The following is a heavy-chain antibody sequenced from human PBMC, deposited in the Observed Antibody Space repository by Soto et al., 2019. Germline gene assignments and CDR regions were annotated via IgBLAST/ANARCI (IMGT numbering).Heavy chain of an antibody. J-gene: IGHJ4*02. CDR1: GYTFTSYA. D-gene: IGHD3-3*01. Sequence: VQLVQSGAEVKKLGASVKVSGKASGYTFTSYAMHWVRQAPGQRLEWMGWIKAGNGNTKYSQKFQGRVTITRDTSASTAYMELSSLRSEDTAVYYCARGDLRRYDFWSGYSYYFDYWGQGTLVTVSS. V-gene: IGHV1-3*01. CDR3: ARGDLRRYDFWSGYSYYFDY. CDR2: IKAGNGNT.